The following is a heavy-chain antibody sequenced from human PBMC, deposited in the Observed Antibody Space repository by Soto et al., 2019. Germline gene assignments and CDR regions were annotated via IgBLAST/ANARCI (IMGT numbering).Heavy chain of an antibody. CDR3: ARCADYGGNANFDY. CDR1: GGSISSYH. CDR2: LHYSGSP. D-gene: IGHD4-17*01. V-gene: IGHV4-59*01. Sequence: PSETLSLTCTVSGGSISSYHWSWIRQPPGKGLEWIGSLHYSGSPNYNPSLKSRVTISIDTSKNQFSVRLDSVTAADTAVYYCARCADYGGNANFDYWGQGTLVTVSS. J-gene: IGHJ4*02.